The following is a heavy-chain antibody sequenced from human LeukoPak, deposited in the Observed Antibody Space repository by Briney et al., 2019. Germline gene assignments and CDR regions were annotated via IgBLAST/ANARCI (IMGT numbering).Heavy chain of an antibody. D-gene: IGHD5-18*01. V-gene: IGHV3-66*01. Sequence: GGSLRLSCAASGFTVSSNYMTWVRQAPGKGLEWVSVIYSGGSTYYADSVKGRFTLSRDNSKNTLFLQMNSLRAEDTAVYYCARERETALYYFDYWGQGTLVTVSS. CDR3: ARERETALYYFDY. J-gene: IGHJ4*02. CDR1: GFTVSSNY. CDR2: IYSGGST.